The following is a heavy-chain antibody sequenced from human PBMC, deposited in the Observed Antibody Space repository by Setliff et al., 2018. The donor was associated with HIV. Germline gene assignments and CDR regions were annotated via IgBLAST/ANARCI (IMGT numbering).Heavy chain of an antibody. D-gene: IGHD5-12*01. J-gene: IGHJ4*02. V-gene: IGHV1-69*13. CDR1: GVTFSSYA. Sequence: SVKVSCKASGVTFSSYAINWVRQAPGQGLEWMGRIILIFGTANYAQKFQGRVTITADESTSTAYMELSSLKSEDTAVYYCATEGRRDGYNPGFDYWGQGTLVTVSS. CDR3: ATEGRRDGYNPGFDY. CDR2: IILIFGTA.